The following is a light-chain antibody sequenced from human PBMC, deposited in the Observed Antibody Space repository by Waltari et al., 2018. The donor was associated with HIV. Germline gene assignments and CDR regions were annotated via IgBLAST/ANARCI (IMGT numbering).Light chain of an antibody. CDR3: MQALQTLRRPFT. J-gene: IGKJ3*01. CDR2: LGS. Sequence: DIVLTQSPLSLPVTPGEPASISCRSSQSLLHSNEYNSLDCYLQKPGQSPQLLIYLGSSRASGVPDRFSGSGSCTDFTLKISRVEAEDVGVYDCMQALQTLRRPFTFGPGTKVDIK. V-gene: IGKV2-28*01. CDR1: QSLLHSNEYNS.